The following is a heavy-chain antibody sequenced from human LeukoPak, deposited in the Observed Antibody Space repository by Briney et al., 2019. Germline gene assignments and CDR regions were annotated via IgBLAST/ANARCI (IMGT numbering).Heavy chain of an antibody. Sequence: GGSLRLSCAASGFTFSSYAMHWVRQAPGKGLEWVAVMSYDGSNKYYADSVKGRFTISRDNSKNTLYLQMNSLRAEDTAVYYCAKSRSGRNMNFDYWGQGTLVTVSS. CDR2: MSYDGSNK. D-gene: IGHD1-26*01. CDR1: GFTFSSYA. CDR3: AKSRSGRNMNFDY. V-gene: IGHV3-30-3*02. J-gene: IGHJ4*02.